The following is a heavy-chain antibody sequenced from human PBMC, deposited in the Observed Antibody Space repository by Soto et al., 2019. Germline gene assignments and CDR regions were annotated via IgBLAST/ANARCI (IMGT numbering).Heavy chain of an antibody. CDR3: ARVSGSYYYGMDV. CDR1: GGSISSSNW. J-gene: IGHJ6*02. CDR2: IYHSGST. D-gene: IGHD1-26*01. V-gene: IGHV4-4*02. Sequence: QVQLQESGPGLVKPSGTLSLTCAVSGGSISSSNWWSWVRQPPGKGLEWIGEIYHSGSTNYNPSLKGRVTISVDKSTNQYSLKLSSVPAADTAVYYCARVSGSYYYGMDVWGQGTTVTVSS.